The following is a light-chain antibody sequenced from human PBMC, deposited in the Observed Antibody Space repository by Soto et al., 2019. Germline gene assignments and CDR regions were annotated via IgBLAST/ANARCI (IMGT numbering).Light chain of an antibody. Sequence: EIVLTPSPSTLSLYPRERVTLSCRASQSVSNYLAWYQQKPGQAPRLLVSAASNRATGIPARFSGSGSGTDFTLTITRLEPEDFAVYHCQQYDGSPRTFGQGTKVDIK. V-gene: IGKV3-11*01. CDR3: QQYDGSPRT. CDR2: AAS. CDR1: QSVSNY. J-gene: IGKJ1*01.